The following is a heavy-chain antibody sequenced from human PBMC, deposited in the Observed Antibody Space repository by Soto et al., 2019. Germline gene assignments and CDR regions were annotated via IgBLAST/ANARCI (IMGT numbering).Heavy chain of an antibody. CDR1: GFTFTSSA. J-gene: IGHJ6*02. CDR2: IVVGSGNT. D-gene: IGHD3-10*01. V-gene: IGHV1-58*01. Sequence: GASVKVSCKASGFTFTSSAVQWVRQARGQRLEWIGWIVVGSGNTNYAQKFQERVTITRDMSTSTAYMELSSLKASDTAMYYCAGGGVRGVITRTRDYYGMDVWGQGTTVTVSS. CDR3: AGGGVRGVITRTRDYYGMDV.